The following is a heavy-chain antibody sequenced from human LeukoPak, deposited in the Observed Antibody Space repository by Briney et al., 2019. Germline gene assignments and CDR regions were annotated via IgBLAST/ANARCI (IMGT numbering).Heavy chain of an antibody. D-gene: IGHD4-17*01. J-gene: IGHJ3*02. Sequence: NTSETLSLTCAVYGGSFSGYYWSWIRQPPGKGLEWIGEINHSGSTYYNPSLKSRVTISVDTSKNQFSLKLSSVTAADTAVYYCARENYGDYSNAFDIWGQGTMVTVSS. CDR1: GGSFSGYY. CDR3: ARENYGDYSNAFDI. CDR2: INHSGST. V-gene: IGHV4-34*09.